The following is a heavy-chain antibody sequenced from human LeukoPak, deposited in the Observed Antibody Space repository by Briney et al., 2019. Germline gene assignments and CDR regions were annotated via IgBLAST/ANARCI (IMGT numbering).Heavy chain of an antibody. J-gene: IGHJ2*01. D-gene: IGHD7-27*01. Sequence: SETLSLTCTVSGGSIGSYYWSWIRQPPGKGLEWIGYIYYSGSTNYNPSLKSRVTISVDTSKNQFSLKLSSVTAADTAVYYCATSSRGLTGYYWYFDLWGRGTLVTVSS. V-gene: IGHV4-59*01. CDR2: IYYSGST. CDR1: GGSIGSYY. CDR3: ATSSRGLTGYYWYFDL.